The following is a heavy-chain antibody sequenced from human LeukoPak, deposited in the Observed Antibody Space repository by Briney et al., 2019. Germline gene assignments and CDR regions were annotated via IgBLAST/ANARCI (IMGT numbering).Heavy chain of an antibody. Sequence: GRSLRLSCAASGFTFSSYGMHWVRQAPGKGLEWVAVISYDGSNKYYADSVKGRFTISRDNSKNTLYLQMNSLRAEDTAVYYCARAVAPGYWGQGTLVTVSS. J-gene: IGHJ4*02. V-gene: IGHV3-30*03. D-gene: IGHD2-15*01. CDR1: GFTFSSYG. CDR3: ARAVAPGY. CDR2: ISYDGSNK.